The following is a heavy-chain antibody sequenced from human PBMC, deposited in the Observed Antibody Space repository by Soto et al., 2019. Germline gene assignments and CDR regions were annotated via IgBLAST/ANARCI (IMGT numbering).Heavy chain of an antibody. V-gene: IGHV1-46*01. Sequence: ASVKVSCKASAYTFTNYYIHWLRQAPGQGLEWLGILRPRTGNTSYAQRFQGRVTMTRDTSTGTVYMELTSLKSDDTAVYYCARGPNESFYFDYWGQGTQVTVSS. CDR1: AYTFTNYY. CDR2: LRPRTGNT. J-gene: IGHJ4*02. CDR3: ARGPNESFYFDY.